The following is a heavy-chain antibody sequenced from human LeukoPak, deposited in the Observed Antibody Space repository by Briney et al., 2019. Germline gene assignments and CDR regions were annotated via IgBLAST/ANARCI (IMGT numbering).Heavy chain of an antibody. CDR2: ISHSGTT. Sequence: SETLSLTCTVSGYSINSGFFWGWIRQPPGKGLEWIGSISHSGTTYYNPSLKSRITISQDTSKNQFSLKVSSVTAADAAAYYCTREEGGTTVDYWGQGTLVTVSS. CDR1: GYSINSGFF. J-gene: IGHJ4*02. D-gene: IGHD1-1*01. CDR3: TREEGGTTVDY. V-gene: IGHV4-38-2*02.